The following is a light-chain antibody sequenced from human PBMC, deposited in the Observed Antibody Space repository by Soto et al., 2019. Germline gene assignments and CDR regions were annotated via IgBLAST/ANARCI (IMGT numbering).Light chain of an antibody. V-gene: IGKV3-15*01. J-gene: IGKJ1*01. CDR1: QTIYSN. Sequence: IQMTQSPATLSVSPGERSTRSRRASQTIYSNVAWYQQRPGQAPRLLIYRASARATGIPARFSGSGAGTDFTLTISRLEPEDFAVYYCHPYGSSPRTVGHGTQVDIK. CDR3: HPYGSSPRT. CDR2: RAS.